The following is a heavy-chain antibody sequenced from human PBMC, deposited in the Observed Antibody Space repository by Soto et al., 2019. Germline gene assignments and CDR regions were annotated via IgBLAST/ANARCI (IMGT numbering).Heavy chain of an antibody. Sequence: SETLSLTCTVSGGSISSYYWSWIRQPPGKGLDWIVYINHSGSTNYNPSLKSRVTISVDTSKNQFSLKLSSVTAADTAVYYCSRGGYSSGWYSGDYYYGMDVWGQGTTVTVSS. CDR1: GGSISSYY. D-gene: IGHD6-19*01. J-gene: IGHJ6*02. CDR2: INHSGST. V-gene: IGHV4-59*12. CDR3: SRGGYSSGWYSGDYYYGMDV.